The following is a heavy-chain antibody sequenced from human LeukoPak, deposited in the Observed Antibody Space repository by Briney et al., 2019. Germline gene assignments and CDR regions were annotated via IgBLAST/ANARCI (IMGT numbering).Heavy chain of an antibody. Sequence: GGSLRLSRAASGFTFSSYWMSWVRQAPGKGLEWVANIKQDGSEKYYVDSVKGRFTISRDNAKNSLYLQMNSLRAEDTAVYYCARDSGCSSTSCYSDYWGQGTLVTVSS. D-gene: IGHD2-2*01. CDR1: GFTFSSYW. CDR2: IKQDGSEK. CDR3: ARDSGCSSTSCYSDY. J-gene: IGHJ4*02. V-gene: IGHV3-7*01.